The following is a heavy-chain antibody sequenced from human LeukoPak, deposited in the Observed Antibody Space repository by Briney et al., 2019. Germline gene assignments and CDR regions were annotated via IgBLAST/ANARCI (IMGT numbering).Heavy chain of an antibody. CDR3: VKSYSSSWYAFDI. J-gene: IGHJ3*02. CDR1: GFAFRSYA. D-gene: IGHD6-13*01. CDR2: LSGSGGST. Sequence: GGSLRLSCAASGFAFRSYAMSWVRQAPGKGLEWVSALSGSGGSTYYADSVKGRFTISRDNSKNTLYLQMSSLRAEDTAVYYCVKSYSSSWYAFDIWGQGTMVTVSS. V-gene: IGHV3-23*01.